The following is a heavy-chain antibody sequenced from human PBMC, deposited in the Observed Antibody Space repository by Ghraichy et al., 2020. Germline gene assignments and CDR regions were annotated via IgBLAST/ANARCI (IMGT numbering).Heavy chain of an antibody. CDR2: IHFTGSWSYTP. Sequence: SQTLSLTCTVSGVSINTGDYFWTWIRQLPGKGPEWIGNIHFTGSWSYTPSLNPSLKSRGTLSVDTSRNHFSLSLTSMTAADTAVYFCAADPQLCRGSNCYARGAASLWGRGTMVTVSS. D-gene: IGHD1-1*01. V-gene: IGHV4-31*03. CDR1: GVSINTGDYF. J-gene: IGHJ3*01. CDR3: AADPQLCRGSNCYARGAASL.